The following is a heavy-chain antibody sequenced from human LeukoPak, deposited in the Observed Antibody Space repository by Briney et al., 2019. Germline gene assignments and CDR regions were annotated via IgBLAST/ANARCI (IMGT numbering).Heavy chain of an antibody. CDR1: GYTFTGYY. CDR2: ISAYNGNT. J-gene: IGHJ4*02. Sequence: ASVKVSCKASGYTFTGYYMHWVRQAPGQGLEWLGWISAYNGNTNYAQKFQGRVTMTTDTSTTTAYMELRSLRSEDTAVYYCARDRYYYDSSGYYYRRFDYWGQGTWSPSPQ. V-gene: IGHV1-18*04. CDR3: ARDRYYYDSSGYYYRRFDY. D-gene: IGHD3-22*01.